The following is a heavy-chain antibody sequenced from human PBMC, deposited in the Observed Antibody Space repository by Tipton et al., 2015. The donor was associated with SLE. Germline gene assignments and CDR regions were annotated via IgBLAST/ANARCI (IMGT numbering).Heavy chain of an antibody. V-gene: IGHV3-30*02. CDR1: GFTFSSYG. J-gene: IGHJ4*02. Sequence: SGFTFSSYGMHWVRQAPGKGLEWVAFIRYDGSNKYYADSVKGRFTISRDNSKNTLYLQMNSLRAEDTAVYYCAKDLSNYFDYWGQGTLVTVTS. CDR2: IRYDGSNK. D-gene: IGHD2/OR15-2a*01. CDR3: AKDLSNYFDY.